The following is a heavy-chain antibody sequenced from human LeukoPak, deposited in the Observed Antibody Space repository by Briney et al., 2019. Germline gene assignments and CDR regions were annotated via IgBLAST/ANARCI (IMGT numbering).Heavy chain of an antibody. Sequence: ASVRVSCKASGYTFSSYGISWVRQAPGQGLEWMGWISAYNGNTNYAQKVQGRVTMTTDTSTSTAYMELRSLRSDETAVYYCARDSHYYDTSGYPDYWGQGTLVTVSS. CDR2: ISAYNGNT. D-gene: IGHD3-22*01. V-gene: IGHV1-18*01. CDR3: ARDSHYYDTSGYPDY. J-gene: IGHJ4*02. CDR1: GYTFSSYG.